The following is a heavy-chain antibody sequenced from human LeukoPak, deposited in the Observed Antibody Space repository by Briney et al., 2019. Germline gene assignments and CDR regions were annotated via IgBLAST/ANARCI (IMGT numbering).Heavy chain of an antibody. J-gene: IGHJ3*02. Sequence: GGSLRLSCAASGFTFSSYWMSWVRQAPGKGLEWVANIKQDGSEKYYVDSVKGRFTISRDNAKNTLYLQMNSLRAEDTAVYYCARASGYYATDAFDIWGQGTMVTVSS. V-gene: IGHV3-7*03. CDR2: IKQDGSEK. D-gene: IGHD3-22*01. CDR1: GFTFSSYW. CDR3: ARASGYYATDAFDI.